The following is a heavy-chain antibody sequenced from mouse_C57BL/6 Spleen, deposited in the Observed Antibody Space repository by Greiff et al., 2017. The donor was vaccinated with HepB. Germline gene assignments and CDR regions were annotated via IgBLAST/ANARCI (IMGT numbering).Heavy chain of an antibody. CDR3: ARGTVVEKMDY. J-gene: IGHJ4*01. V-gene: IGHV1-81*01. Sequence: QVHVKQSGAELARPGASVKLSCKASGYTFTSYGISWVKQRTGQGLEWIGEIYPRSGNTYYNEKFKGKATLTADKSSSTAYMELRSLTSEDSAVYFCARGTVVEKMDYWGQGTSVTVSS. CDR2: IYPRSGNT. D-gene: IGHD1-1*01. CDR1: GYTFTSYG.